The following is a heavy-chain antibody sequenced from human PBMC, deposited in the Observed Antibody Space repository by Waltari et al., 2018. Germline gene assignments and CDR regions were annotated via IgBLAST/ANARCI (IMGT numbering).Heavy chain of an antibody. CDR1: GCSITSTRHY. J-gene: IGHJ3*01. CDR3: ATYVGASIGTAAFDV. Sequence: QLHLQESGPGLVTPSDTLSLTCSVSGCSITSTRHYWGWIRQPPGKGLEWTANISYSGATYNNPSLKSRVTISGDTSKNQFSLKLSSVTAADTGVYYCATYVGASIGTAAFDVWGQGTMVTVSS. V-gene: IGHV4-39*01. CDR2: ISYSGAT. D-gene: IGHD3-16*01.